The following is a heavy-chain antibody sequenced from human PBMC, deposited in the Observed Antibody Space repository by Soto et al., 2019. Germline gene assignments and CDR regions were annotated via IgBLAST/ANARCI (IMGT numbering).Heavy chain of an antibody. J-gene: IGHJ4*02. V-gene: IGHV3-21*01. CDR2: ISSTTNYI. Sequence: GGSLRLSCAASGFTFTRYSMNWVRQAPGKGLEWVSSISSTTNYIYYADSMKGRFTVSRDDAKNSVYLEMNSLSAEDTALYYCARESEDLTSNFDYWGQGTLVTVSS. CDR3: ARESEDLTSNFDY. CDR1: GFTFTRYS.